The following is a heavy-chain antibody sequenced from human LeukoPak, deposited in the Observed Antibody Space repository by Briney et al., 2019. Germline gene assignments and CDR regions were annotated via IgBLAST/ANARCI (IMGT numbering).Heavy chain of an antibody. D-gene: IGHD4-17*01. J-gene: IGHJ4*02. CDR1: GASISSYY. CDR3: ARVATTALYPLDYFDY. V-gene: IGHV4-4*07. CDR2: IYTTEST. Sequence: SETLSLTCTVSGASISSYYWSWIRQPAGKGLESLGRIYTTESTNYNPSLKSRVTMSVDTSKNQLSLKLNSVTAADTAVYYCARVATTALYPLDYFDYWGQGTLVTVSS.